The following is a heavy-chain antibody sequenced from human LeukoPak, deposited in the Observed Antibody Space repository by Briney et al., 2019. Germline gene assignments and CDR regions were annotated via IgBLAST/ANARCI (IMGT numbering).Heavy chain of an antibody. J-gene: IGHJ4*02. V-gene: IGHV3-74*01. Sequence: QPGGSLRLSCAASGFTFSSYWMHWVRQAPGRGLVWVSRINSDGSSTSYADSVEGRFTISRDNAKNTLYLQMNSLRAEDTAVYYCTRDLYGGNSYDYWGQGTLVTVSS. CDR3: TRDLYGGNSYDY. CDR2: INSDGSST. CDR1: GFTFSSYW. D-gene: IGHD4-23*01.